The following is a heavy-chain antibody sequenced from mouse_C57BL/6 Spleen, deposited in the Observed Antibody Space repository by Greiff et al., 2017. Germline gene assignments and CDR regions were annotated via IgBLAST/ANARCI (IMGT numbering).Heavy chain of an antibody. CDR3: ASYDYDKWYFDV. CDR2: IHPSDSDT. V-gene: IGHV1-74*01. D-gene: IGHD2-4*01. J-gene: IGHJ1*03. CDR1: GYTFTSYW. Sequence: VQLQQSGAELVKPGASVKVSCKASGYTFTSYWMHWVKQRPGQGLEWIGRIHPSDSDTNYNQKFKGKATLTVDKSSSTAFRSLISLTSDDSAVYYYASYDYDKWYFDVWGTGTTVTVSS.